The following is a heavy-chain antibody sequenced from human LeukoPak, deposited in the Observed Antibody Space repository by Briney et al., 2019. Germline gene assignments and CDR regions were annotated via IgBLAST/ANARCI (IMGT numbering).Heavy chain of an antibody. V-gene: IGHV5-51*01. J-gene: IGHJ6*03. CDR1: GYRFTSYW. Sequence: GESLKISCKGSGYRFTSYWIGWVRQMPGKGLEWMGIIYPGDSNTRYSPSFQGQVTISADKSISTAYLQRSSLKASDTAMYYCARRRGYSDYYYYMDVWGKGTTVTVSS. CDR2: IYPGDSNT. CDR3: ARRRGYSDYYYYMDV. D-gene: IGHD5-18*01.